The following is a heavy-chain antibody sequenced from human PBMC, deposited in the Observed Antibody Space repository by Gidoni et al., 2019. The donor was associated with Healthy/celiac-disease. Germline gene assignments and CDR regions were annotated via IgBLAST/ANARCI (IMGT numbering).Heavy chain of an antibody. D-gene: IGHD2-2*01. CDR2: IIPIFGTA. CDR3: ASGWVPAVPAAMGGLDYYYYYMDV. J-gene: IGHJ6*03. CDR1: GGTFSTYS. Sequence: QVQLVQSGAEVKKPRSSVKVSCKASGGTFSTYSTRWLRLAPGEGLEWMGGIIPIFGTANYAQKFQGRVTITADKSTSTAYMELSSLRSEDTAVYYCASGWVPAVPAAMGGLDYYYYYMDVWGKGTTVTVSS. V-gene: IGHV1-69*06.